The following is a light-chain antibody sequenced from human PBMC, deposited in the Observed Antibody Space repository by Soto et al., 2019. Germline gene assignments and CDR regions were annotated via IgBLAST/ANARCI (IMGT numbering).Light chain of an antibody. V-gene: IGKV3-15*01. Sequence: IGSTQYLATLSGCNGERATLSCRASQGVSINLAWYQQKPGQAPRLLIYGASSRATGIPATISGSGSGTEFTLTISILQSGDFAVYYCQQYKQWPRPFGQVA. CDR3: QQYKQWPRP. CDR2: GAS. CDR1: QGVSIN. J-gene: IGKJ1*01.